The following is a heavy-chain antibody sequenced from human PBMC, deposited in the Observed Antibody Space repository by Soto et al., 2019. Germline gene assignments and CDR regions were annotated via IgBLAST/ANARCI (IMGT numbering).Heavy chain of an antibody. CDR1: GGTFSTYA. CDR3: ASGIQLWLRRINNGYSG. J-gene: IGHJ4*02. D-gene: IGHD5-18*01. V-gene: IGHV1-69*12. CDR2: IIPMFGTA. Sequence: QVQLVQSGAEVKKPESSVKVSCKAPGGTFSTYAISWVRQAPGQGLEWMGGIIPMFGTANYAQRFQDRVTNTADESTNTVYMELSSLRSEDTALYLCASGIQLWLRRINNGYSGWGQGTLVTVSS.